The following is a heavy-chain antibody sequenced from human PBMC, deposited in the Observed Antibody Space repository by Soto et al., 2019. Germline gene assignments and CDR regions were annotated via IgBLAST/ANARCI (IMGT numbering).Heavy chain of an antibody. CDR1: GYTFTSYA. J-gene: IGHJ6*02. V-gene: IGHV1-3*01. CDR2: INAGNGNT. Sequence: ASVKVSCKASGYTFTSYAMHWVRQAPGQGLEWMGWINAGNGNTKYSQKFQGRVTITRDTSTSTAYMELSSLRSEDTAVYYCASSVAKYYYYGMDVWGQGTTVTVSS. CDR3: ASSVAKYYYYGMDV. D-gene: IGHD5-12*01.